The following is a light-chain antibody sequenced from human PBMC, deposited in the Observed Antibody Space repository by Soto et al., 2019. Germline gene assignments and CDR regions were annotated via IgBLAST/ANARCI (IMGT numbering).Light chain of an antibody. J-gene: IGKJ5*01. CDR3: QQYGGPPIT. Sequence: EMVLTQSPGTLSLSPEGRATLSCRASQSVSRRLAWYQQRPGQSPRLLISGASMRASRVPVRFIGSGSGTGFTLTITRLEPEDFAVYDCQQYGGPPITFGLGTRLEIK. V-gene: IGKV3-20*01. CDR1: QSVSRR. CDR2: GAS.